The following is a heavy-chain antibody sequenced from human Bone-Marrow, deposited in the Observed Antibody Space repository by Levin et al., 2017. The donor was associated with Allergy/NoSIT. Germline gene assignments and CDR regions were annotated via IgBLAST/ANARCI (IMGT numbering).Heavy chain of an antibody. V-gene: IGHV4-61*03. J-gene: IGHJ6*02. CDR3: ARDRVVPAGNDYYDYGMDV. CDR1: GGSVSTGSYY. D-gene: IGHD2-2*01. CDR2: IHYSGST. Sequence: SETLSLTCTVSGGSVSTGSYYWSWIRQPPGKALEWIGHIHYSGSTKYNPSLKSRVSISVDTSKNHLSLRLTSVTAADAAVYYCARDRVVPAGNDYYDYGMDVWGQGTTVTVSS.